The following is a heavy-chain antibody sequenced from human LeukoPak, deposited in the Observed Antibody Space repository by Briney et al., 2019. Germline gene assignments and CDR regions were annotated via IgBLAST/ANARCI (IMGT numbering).Heavy chain of an antibody. V-gene: IGHV1-69*10. D-gene: IGHD3-10*01. CDR1: GGTFSSYA. CDR2: IIPILGIA. J-gene: IGHJ3*02. CDR3: ARDRAPEFRAFDI. Sequence: SVKVSCKASGGTFSSYAISWVRQAPGQGFEWMGWIIPILGIANYAQKFQGRVTITADKSTSTAYMELSSLRSEDTAVYYCARDRAPEFRAFDIWGQGTMVTVSS.